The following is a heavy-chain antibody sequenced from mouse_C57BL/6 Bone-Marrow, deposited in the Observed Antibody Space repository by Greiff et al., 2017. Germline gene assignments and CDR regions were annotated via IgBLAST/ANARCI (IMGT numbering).Heavy chain of an antibody. CDR1: GYTFTDYN. Sequence: EVQLQQSGPELVKPGASVKIPCKASGYTFTDYNMDWVKQSHGKSLEWIGDINPNNGGTIYNQKFKGKATLTVDKSSSTAYMELRSLTSEDTAVYYCARSDGSYDYGSMDYWGQGTSVTVSS. CDR3: ARSDGSYDYGSMDY. V-gene: IGHV1-18*01. D-gene: IGHD2-4*01. J-gene: IGHJ4*01. CDR2: INPNNGGT.